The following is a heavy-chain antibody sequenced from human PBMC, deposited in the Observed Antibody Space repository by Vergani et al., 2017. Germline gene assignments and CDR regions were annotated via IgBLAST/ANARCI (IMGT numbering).Heavy chain of an antibody. D-gene: IGHD6-13*01. J-gene: IGHJ6*02. CDR1: GGSISSYY. CDR3: ASCIAAPGLDV. CDR2: IYYSGST. Sequence: QVQLQESGPGLVKPSETLSLTCTVSGGSISSYYWSWIRQPPGKGLEWIGYIYYSGSTNYNPSLKSRVTISVDTSKNQFSLKLSSVTAADTAVYYCASCIAAPGLDVWGQGP. V-gene: IGHV4-59*08.